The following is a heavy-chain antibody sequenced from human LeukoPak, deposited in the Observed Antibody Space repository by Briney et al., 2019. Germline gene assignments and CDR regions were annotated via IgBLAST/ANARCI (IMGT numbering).Heavy chain of an antibody. J-gene: IGHJ4*02. CDR1: GGSISSGTYY. Sequence: ETLSLTCTVSGGSISSGTYYWGWIRQPPGKGPEWIGSIYYSGTTYYNPSLKSRVTISVDTPKNQFSLKLISVTAADTAVYYCATQGYSGYDDRGSFDSWGQGTLVTVSS. D-gene: IGHD5-12*01. CDR2: IYYSGTT. CDR3: ATQGYSGYDDRGSFDS. V-gene: IGHV4-39*07.